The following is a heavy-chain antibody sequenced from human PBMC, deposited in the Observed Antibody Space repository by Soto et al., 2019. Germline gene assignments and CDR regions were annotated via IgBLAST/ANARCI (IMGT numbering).Heavy chain of an antibody. CDR1: GGSISSSSYY. V-gene: IGHV4-39*01. CDR3: ARQPPGYYYDSSDLS. D-gene: IGHD3-22*01. CDR2: IYYSGST. J-gene: IGHJ4*02. Sequence: QLQLQLTGPGLVKPSETLSLTCTVSGGSISSSSYYWGWIRQPPGKGLQWIGSIYYSGSTYYNPSLKSRVTISVDTSKNQFSLKLSSVTAADTAVYYCARQPPGYYYDSSDLSWGQGTLVTVSS.